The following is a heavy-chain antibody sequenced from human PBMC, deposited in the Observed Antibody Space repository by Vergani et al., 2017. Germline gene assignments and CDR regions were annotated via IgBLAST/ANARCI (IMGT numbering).Heavy chain of an antibody. CDR2: VKSDGNSA. D-gene: IGHD2-21*02. CDR3: ARARCGGACFMSNWRDT. J-gene: IGHJ5*02. CDR1: GFTLGQYW. V-gene: IGHV3-74*03. Sequence: EVRLVESGGGLVQPGGSLRLSCAASGFTLGQYWMHWVRQTPGTGLEWVSRVKSDGNSAMYADSVKGRFTISRDNSKNTLYLEMKSLRVEDTAVYYCARARCGGACFMSNWRDTWVQGTLVSVSS.